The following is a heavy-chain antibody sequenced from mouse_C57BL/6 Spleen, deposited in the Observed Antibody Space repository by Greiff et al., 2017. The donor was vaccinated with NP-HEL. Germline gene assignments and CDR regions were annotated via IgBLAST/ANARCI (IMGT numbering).Heavy chain of an antibody. Sequence: VQLQQPGAELVMPGASVKLSCKASGYTFTSYWMHWVKQRPGQGLEWIGEIDPSDSYTNYNQKFKGKSTLTVDKSSSTAYMQLSSLTSEDSACYYCARGGTYYSKEGYYLDYWGQGTTLTVSS. J-gene: IGHJ2*01. CDR1: GYTFTSYW. D-gene: IGHD2-5*01. V-gene: IGHV1-69*01. CDR2: IDPSDSYT. CDR3: ARGGTYYSKEGYYLDY.